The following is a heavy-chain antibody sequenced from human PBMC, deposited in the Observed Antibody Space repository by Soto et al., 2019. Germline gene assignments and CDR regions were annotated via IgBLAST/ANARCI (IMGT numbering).Heavy chain of an antibody. CDR1: GGSFSGYY. J-gene: IGHJ4*02. D-gene: IGHD5-12*01. Sequence: PPEALSLTCAVSGGSFSGYYWRWIRQPPGKGLEWIGEINHIGSTNYNPSLKSRVTISVDTSKNQFSLKLSSVTAADTAVYYCARSDVDIVATIERIIDYWGQVTLVTVS. CDR3: ARSDVDIVATIERIIDY. V-gene: IGHV4-34*01. CDR2: INHIGST.